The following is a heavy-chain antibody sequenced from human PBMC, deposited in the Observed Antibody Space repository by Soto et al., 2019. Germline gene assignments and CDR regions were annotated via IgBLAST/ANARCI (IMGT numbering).Heavy chain of an antibody. V-gene: IGHV1-3*01. CDR2: INGGSGNT. Sequence: ASVKVSCKSSGFTFTSYAIHWLRQAPGQRPQWMGWINGGSGNTKYSQDFQGRVTFTRDTFATTAYLELSSLRSEDTAVDYCAREYRTSSQFDYWGQGTLVTVSS. CDR1: GFTFTSYA. J-gene: IGHJ4*02. CDR3: AREYRTSSQFDY. D-gene: IGHD6-6*01.